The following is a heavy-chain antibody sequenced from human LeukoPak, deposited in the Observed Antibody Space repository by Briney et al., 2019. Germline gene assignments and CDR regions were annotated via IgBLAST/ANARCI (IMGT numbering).Heavy chain of an antibody. Sequence: PGGSLRLSCTASGFTFSSYHMNWVRQAPGKGLEWVSYISSSSSTIYYADSVKGRFTISRDNAKNSLYVQMNSLRDEDTAVYYCAREHSSSSGSVSDFWGQGTLVTVSS. CDR1: GFTFSSYH. D-gene: IGHD6-6*01. CDR3: AREHSSSSGSVSDF. V-gene: IGHV3-48*02. J-gene: IGHJ4*02. CDR2: ISSSSSTI.